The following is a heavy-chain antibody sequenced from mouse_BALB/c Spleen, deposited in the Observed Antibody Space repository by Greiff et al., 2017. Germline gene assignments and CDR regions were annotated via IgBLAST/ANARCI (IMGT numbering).Heavy chain of an antibody. J-gene: IGHJ2*01. V-gene: IGHV1-7*01. Sequence: VQLQQSGAELAKPGASVKMSCKASGYTFTSYWMHWVKQRPGQGLEWIGYINPSTGYTEYNQKFKDKATLTADKSSSTAYMQLSSLTSEDSAVYYCARTNGNFYFDYWGQGTTLTVSS. CDR2: INPSTGYT. CDR1: GYTFTSYW. D-gene: IGHD2-1*01. CDR3: ARTNGNFYFDY.